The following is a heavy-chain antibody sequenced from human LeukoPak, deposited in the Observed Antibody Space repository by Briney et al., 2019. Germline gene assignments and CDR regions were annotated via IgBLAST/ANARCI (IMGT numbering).Heavy chain of an antibody. Sequence: ASVEVSCKASGYTFTSYYIHLARQAPGQGFEWMAIINPSDGSTTNSQKFQGRVTMTRDTSTSTVYMELSGLRSEDTALYYCARESVEMATIKSVPKGYWGQGTLVTVSS. J-gene: IGHJ4*02. CDR3: ARESVEMATIKSVPKGY. D-gene: IGHD5-24*01. CDR1: GYTFTSYY. CDR2: INPSDGST. V-gene: IGHV1-46*01.